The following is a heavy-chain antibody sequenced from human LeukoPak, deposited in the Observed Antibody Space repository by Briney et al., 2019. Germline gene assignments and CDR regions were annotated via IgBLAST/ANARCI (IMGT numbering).Heavy chain of an antibody. CDR1: GFTFSGSA. CDR2: IRSKANSYAT. D-gene: IGHD5-12*01. J-gene: IGHJ4*02. V-gene: IGHV3-73*01. CDR3: TRIARGYSGYDGAPDY. Sequence: GGSLRLSCAASGFTFSGSAMHWVRQASGKGLEWVGRIRSKANSYATAYAASVKGRFTISRDDSKNTAYLQMNSLKTEDTAVYYCTRIARGYSGYDGAPDYWGQGTLVTVSS.